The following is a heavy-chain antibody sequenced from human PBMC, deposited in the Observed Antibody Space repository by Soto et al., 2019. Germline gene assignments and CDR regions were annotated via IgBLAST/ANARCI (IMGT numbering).Heavy chain of an antibody. J-gene: IGHJ6*02. D-gene: IGHD6-19*01. CDR3: ARPGIAVANGYGYGMDV. V-gene: IGHV2-70*01. Sequence: GSGPTLVNPTQTLTLTCTFSGFSLSTSGMCVSWIRQPPGKALEWLALIDWDDDKYYSTSLKTRLTISKDTSKNQVVLTMTNMGPVDTATYYCARPGIAVANGYGYGMDVWGQGTTVTVSS. CDR2: IDWDDDK. CDR1: GFSLSTSGMC.